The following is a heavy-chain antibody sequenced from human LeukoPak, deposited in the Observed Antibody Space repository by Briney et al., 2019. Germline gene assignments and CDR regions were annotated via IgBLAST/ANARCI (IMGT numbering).Heavy chain of an antibody. D-gene: IGHD4/OR15-4a*01. Sequence: GGSLRLSCLASGFTFSDYAMNWVRQAPGKGLEWVSHIGGGGVDTYYADSVKGRFTISRDNPKSTLYLQLTSLRADDAAVYFCAKDMVQRNGVPDPFDIWGQGTMVTVSS. V-gene: IGHV3-23*01. J-gene: IGHJ3*02. CDR1: GFTFSDYA. CDR2: IGGGGVDT. CDR3: AKDMVQRNGVPDPFDI.